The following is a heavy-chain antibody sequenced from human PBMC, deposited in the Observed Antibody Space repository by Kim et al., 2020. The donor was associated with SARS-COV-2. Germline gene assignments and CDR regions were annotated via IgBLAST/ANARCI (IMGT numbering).Heavy chain of an antibody. CDR3: AKGDYNNNYYGMDV. D-gene: IGHD4-17*01. V-gene: IGHV3-9*01. J-gene: IGHJ6*02. Sequence: YSVKGRFTSSRDNAKNSLYLQVNSLRAEDTALYYCAKGDYNNNYYGMDVWGQGTTVTVSS.